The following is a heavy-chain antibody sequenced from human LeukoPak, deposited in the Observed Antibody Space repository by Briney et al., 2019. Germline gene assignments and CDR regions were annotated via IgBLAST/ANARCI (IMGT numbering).Heavy chain of an antibody. Sequence: SETLSLTCTVSGGSISSSSYYWGWIRQPPGKGLEWIGSIYYSGSTYYNPSLKSRVTISVDTSKNQFSLKLSSVTAADTALYYCARRVITYYFDYWGQGTLVTVSS. CDR2: IYYSGST. J-gene: IGHJ4*02. D-gene: IGHD4-23*01. V-gene: IGHV4-39*01. CDR1: GGSISSSSYY. CDR3: ARRVITYYFDY.